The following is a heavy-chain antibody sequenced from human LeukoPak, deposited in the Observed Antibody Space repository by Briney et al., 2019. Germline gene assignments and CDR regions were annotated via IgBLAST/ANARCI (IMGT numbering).Heavy chain of an antibody. V-gene: IGHV3-23*01. Sequence: GGSLRLSCVPSGITFSNSALSWVRQAPGKGLEWVATITKSGDQTYYADSVRGLFTISRDISKSTLYLQMNSLRAENTAVYHCVKSAGKDGYRDVFDIWGQGTMVTVSS. CDR3: VKSAGKDGYRDVFDI. J-gene: IGHJ3*02. CDR2: ITKSGDQT. D-gene: IGHD5-24*01. CDR1: GITFSNSA.